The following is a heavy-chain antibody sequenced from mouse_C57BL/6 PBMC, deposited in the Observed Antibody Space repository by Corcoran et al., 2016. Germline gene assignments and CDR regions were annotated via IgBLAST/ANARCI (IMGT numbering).Heavy chain of an antibody. CDR1: GYTLTDYY. J-gene: IGHJ2*01. CDR3: TRSLRDSSCLFYY. V-gene: IGHV1-75*01. D-gene: IGHD3-2*02. Sequence: QVQLQQSGPELMQPGASVKISCKDSGYTLTDYYINWVKQRPGQGLEWIGWIFPGSGSTYYNEKFKGKATLTVDKSSSTAYMLLSSLTSEDSAVYFCTRSLRDSSCLFYYWGQGTTLTVSS. CDR2: IFPGSGST.